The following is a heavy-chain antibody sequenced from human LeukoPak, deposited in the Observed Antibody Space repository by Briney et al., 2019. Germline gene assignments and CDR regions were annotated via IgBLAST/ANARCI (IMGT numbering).Heavy chain of an antibody. CDR3: AKLGKSGSYYYFDY. J-gene: IGHJ4*02. Sequence: PGGSLRLSCAASGFTFSSYAMSWVRQAPGKGLEWVSPISGSGGSTYYADSVKGRFTISRDNSKNTLYLQMNSLRAEGTAVYYCAKLGKSGSYYYFDYWGQGTLVTVSS. CDR2: ISGSGGST. V-gene: IGHV3-23*01. CDR1: GFTFSSYA. D-gene: IGHD3-10*01.